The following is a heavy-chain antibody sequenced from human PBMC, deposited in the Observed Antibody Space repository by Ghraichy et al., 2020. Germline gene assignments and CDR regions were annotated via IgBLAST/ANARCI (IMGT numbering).Heavy chain of an antibody. Sequence: ASVKVSCKASGYTFTGYYMHWVRQAPGQGLEWMGWINPNSGSTNYAQKFQGRVTMTRDTSISTAYMELSRLRCDDTAVYYCARDLELFDVSSSSWAFVTYYYYGMDVWGQGTTVTVSS. CDR1: GYTFTGYY. V-gene: IGHV1-2*02. D-gene: IGHD6-13*01. CDR2: INPNSGST. CDR3: ARDLELFDVSSSSWAFVTYYYYGMDV. J-gene: IGHJ6*02.